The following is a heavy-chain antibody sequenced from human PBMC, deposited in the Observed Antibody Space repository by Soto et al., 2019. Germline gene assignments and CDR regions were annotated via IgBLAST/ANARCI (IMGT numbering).Heavy chain of an antibody. V-gene: IGHV3-72*01. CDR2: IRNKPKSYTT. CDR1: GFTFSDHY. D-gene: IGHD3-3*01. CDR3: AGARADSTGHYFLDN. Sequence: GGSLGLSCAASGFTFSDHYMDWVRQAPGKGLEWVGRIRNKPKSYTTEYAASVTGRFIISRDDSTLYLQMNSLKTEDTALYYCAGARADSTGHYFLDNWGQGTLVTVSS. J-gene: IGHJ4*02.